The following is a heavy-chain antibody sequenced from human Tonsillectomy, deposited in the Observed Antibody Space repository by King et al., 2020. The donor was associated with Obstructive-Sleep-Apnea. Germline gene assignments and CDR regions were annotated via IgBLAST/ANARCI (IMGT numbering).Heavy chain of an antibody. J-gene: IGHJ4*02. CDR1: GYIFINFD. Sequence: QLVQSGAEVRKPGASVQVSCTTSGYIFINFDINWVRQAPGQRLEWMGWMNPNTGNTGPSQKFQGRITLTAATSRSTAYMALHSLTSEDTAIYYCARRYYDGSGHESFDFWGQGTLVTVSS. CDR2: MNPNTGNT. V-gene: IGHV1-8*01. D-gene: IGHD3-16*01. CDR3: ARRYYDGSGHESFDF.